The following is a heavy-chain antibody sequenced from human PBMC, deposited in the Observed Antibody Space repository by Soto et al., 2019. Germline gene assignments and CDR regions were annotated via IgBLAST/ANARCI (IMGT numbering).Heavy chain of an antibody. CDR2: IIPILGIA. V-gene: IGHV1-69*08. CDR3: ARDWRSTATGWFDP. J-gene: IGHJ5*02. CDR1: GGTFSSYT. D-gene: IGHD2-15*01. Sequence: QVQLVQSGAEVKKPGSSVKVSCKASGGTFSSYTISWVRQAPGQGLEWMGRIIPILGIANYAQKFQGRVTITADKSTSTAYMELSSLRSEDTAVYYCARDWRSTATGWFDPRGQGTLVTVSS.